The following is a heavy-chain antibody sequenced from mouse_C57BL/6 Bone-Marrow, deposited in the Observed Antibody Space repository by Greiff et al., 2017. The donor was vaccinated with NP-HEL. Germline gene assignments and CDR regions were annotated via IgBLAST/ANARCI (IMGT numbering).Heavy chain of an antibody. J-gene: IGHJ3*01. Sequence: EVQLQQSGPELVKPGASVKISCKASGYSFTGYYMNWVKQSPEKSLEWIGEINPSTGGTTYNQKFKAKATLTVDKSSSTAYMQLKSLTSEDSAVYYCAARDGDYLFAYWGQGTLVTVSA. CDR3: AARDGDYLFAY. CDR1: GYSFTGYY. V-gene: IGHV1-42*01. CDR2: INPSTGGT. D-gene: IGHD2-13*01.